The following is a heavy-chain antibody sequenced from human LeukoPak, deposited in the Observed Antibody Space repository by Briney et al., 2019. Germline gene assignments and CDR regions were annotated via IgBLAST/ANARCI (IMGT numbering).Heavy chain of an antibody. CDR3: ATSPMVRGDEYWFDP. Sequence: SETLSLTCTVSGGSIINNYWSWIRQPPGKGLEWIGYIYYSGSTKYNPSLKSRVTISLDTSKIQFSLKLSSVTAADTAVYYCATSPMVRGDEYWFDPWGQGTLVTVSS. CDR1: GGSIINNY. CDR2: IYYSGST. V-gene: IGHV4-59*01. J-gene: IGHJ5*02. D-gene: IGHD3-10*01.